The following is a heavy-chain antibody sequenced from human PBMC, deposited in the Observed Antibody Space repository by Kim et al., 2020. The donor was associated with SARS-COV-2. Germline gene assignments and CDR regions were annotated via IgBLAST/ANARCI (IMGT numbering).Heavy chain of an antibody. D-gene: IGHD3-9*01. J-gene: IGHJ3*02. CDR3: AKDLNDILTGYDDAFDI. V-gene: IGHV3-30*02. Sequence: VKGRFTIARDNSKNTLYLQMNSLRAEDTAVYYCAKDLNDILTGYDDAFDIWGQGTMVTVSS.